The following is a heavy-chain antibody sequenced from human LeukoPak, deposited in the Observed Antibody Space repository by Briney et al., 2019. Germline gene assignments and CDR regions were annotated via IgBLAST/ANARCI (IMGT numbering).Heavy chain of an antibody. CDR1: GFSLSTHR. CDR3: ARDRLGTYISMDV. J-gene: IGHJ6*02. CDR2: INSDGTST. Sequence: GGSLRLSCAARGFSLSTHRMHWVRQAPGKGLVWVSRINSDGTSTTYADSVKGRFAISRDNAKNTLYLQMNSLRAEDTAVYYCARDRLGTYISMDVWGQGTTVTVSS. V-gene: IGHV3-74*01. D-gene: IGHD1-26*01.